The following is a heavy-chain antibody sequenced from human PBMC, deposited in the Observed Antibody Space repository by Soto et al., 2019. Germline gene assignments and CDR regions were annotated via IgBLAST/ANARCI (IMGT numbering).Heavy chain of an antibody. V-gene: IGHV1-69*13. D-gene: IGHD6-6*01. CDR3: ARVDEQLTIDY. Sequence: ASVKVSCKASGGTFSSYAISWVRQAPGQGLEWMGGIIPIFGTANYAQKFQGRVTITADESTSTAYMEPSSLRSEDTAVYYCARVDEQLTIDYWGQGTLVTVSS. J-gene: IGHJ4*02. CDR2: IIPIFGTA. CDR1: GGTFSSYA.